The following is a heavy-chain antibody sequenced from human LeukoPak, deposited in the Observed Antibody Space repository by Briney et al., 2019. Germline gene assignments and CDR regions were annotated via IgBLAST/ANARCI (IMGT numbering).Heavy chain of an antibody. CDR2: ISPSGGST. CDR1: GYTFTSYY. D-gene: IGHD3-16*01. CDR3: ARELHGGYFDY. J-gene: IGHJ4*02. Sequence: ASVKVSCKASGYTFTSYYMHWARQAPGQGLEWMGIISPSGGSTNYAQKFQGRVTMTGDTSTSTVYVELGSLRSEDTAMYYCARELHGGYFDYWGQGTLVAVSS. V-gene: IGHV1-46*01.